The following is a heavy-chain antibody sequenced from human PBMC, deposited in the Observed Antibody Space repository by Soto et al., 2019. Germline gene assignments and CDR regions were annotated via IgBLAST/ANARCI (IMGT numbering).Heavy chain of an antibody. CDR1: GFTFSSYA. CDR2: ISGSGGST. Sequence: EVQLLESGGGLVQPGGSLRISCAASGFTFSSYAMSWVRQAPGKGLEWVSAISGSGGSTYYADSVKGRFTISRDNSKNTLYLQMNSLRAEDTAVYYCAKARLGYCSSTSCNWFDPWGQGTLVTVSS. J-gene: IGHJ5*02. V-gene: IGHV3-23*01. D-gene: IGHD2-2*01. CDR3: AKARLGYCSSTSCNWFDP.